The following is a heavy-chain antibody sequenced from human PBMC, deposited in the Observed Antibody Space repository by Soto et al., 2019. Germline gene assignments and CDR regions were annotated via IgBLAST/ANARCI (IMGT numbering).Heavy chain of an antibody. CDR2: TYYRSKWYN. Sequence: SRGLEWLGRTYYRSKWYNDYAASVKSRITINPDTSKNQFSLQLNSVTPEDTAVYYCARGGLAAAGDYYGMDVWGQGTTVTV. D-gene: IGHD6-13*01. CDR3: ARGGLAAAGDYYGMDV. J-gene: IGHJ6*02. V-gene: IGHV6-1*01.